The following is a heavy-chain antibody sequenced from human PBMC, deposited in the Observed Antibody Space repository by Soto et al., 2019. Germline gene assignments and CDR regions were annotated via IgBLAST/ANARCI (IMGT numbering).Heavy chain of an antibody. V-gene: IGHV3-7*01. D-gene: IGHD3-10*01. CDR1: GFSFSAYW. Sequence: GGSLRLSCEVSGFSFSAYWMHWVRQAPGKGLECVANIHRDGSERYYVDSVKGRFTISRDNAKNSLYLQMNSLRGEDTGVYYCVGSGSFSFWGQGTLVTVSS. CDR2: IHRDGSER. J-gene: IGHJ4*02. CDR3: VGSGSFSF.